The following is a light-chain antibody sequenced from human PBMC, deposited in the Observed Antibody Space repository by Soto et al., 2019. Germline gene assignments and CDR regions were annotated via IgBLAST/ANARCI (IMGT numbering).Light chain of an antibody. Sequence: IQMTQSPSSLSASVGDRVTITCLASQDINKNLIWYQQKPGKAPKLLIYDASDLETGVPSRFSGSGSGTGFTFTISSLQPEDFATYYCQQYESLPLTFGQGTRLEIK. CDR2: DAS. J-gene: IGKJ5*01. CDR1: QDINKN. V-gene: IGKV1-33*01. CDR3: QQYESLPLT.